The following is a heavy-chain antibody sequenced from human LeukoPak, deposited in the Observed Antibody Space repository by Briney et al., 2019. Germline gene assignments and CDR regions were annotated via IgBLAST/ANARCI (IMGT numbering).Heavy chain of an antibody. D-gene: IGHD1-1*01. V-gene: IGHV4-59*12. J-gene: IGHJ6*02. CDR1: GGSISSYY. CDR2: IYSSGST. Sequence: SETLSLTCSVSGGSISSYYWSWIRQSPGRGLEWIGYIYSSGSTNYNPSLKSRATTSVDTSKNQFSLKLSSVTAADTAVYYCARVSPRTTSRYGMDVWGQGTTVTVSS. CDR3: ARVSPRTTSRYGMDV.